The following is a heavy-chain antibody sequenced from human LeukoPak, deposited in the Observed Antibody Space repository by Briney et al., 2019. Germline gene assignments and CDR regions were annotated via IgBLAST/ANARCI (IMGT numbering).Heavy chain of an antibody. V-gene: IGHV3-53*01. CDR3: VRGASGSGGND. J-gene: IGHJ4*02. CDR2: IYSGGSI. Sequence: GGSLRLSCAASGFTVSSSYMSWVRQAPGKGLEWVSVIYSGGSIDYTDSVKGRFTISRDNSKNTLYLEMNSLRAEDTAMYYCVRGASGSGGNDWGQGTLVTVSS. CDR1: GFTVSSSY. D-gene: IGHD3-10*01.